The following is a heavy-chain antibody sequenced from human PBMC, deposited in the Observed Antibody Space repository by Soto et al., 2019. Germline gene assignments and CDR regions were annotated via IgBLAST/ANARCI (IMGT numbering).Heavy chain of an antibody. CDR1: GGSISSGGYS. V-gene: IGHV4-30-2*01. CDR3: ARYYDSSGYYYFDY. J-gene: IGHJ4*02. CDR2: IYHSGST. Sequence: QLQLRESGSGLVKPSQTLSLTCAVSGGSISSGGYSWSWIRQPPGKGLEWIGYIYHSGSTYYNPSLKSRVTISVDRSKNQFSLKLSSVTAADTAVYYCARYYDSSGYYYFDYWGQGTLVTVSS. D-gene: IGHD3-22*01.